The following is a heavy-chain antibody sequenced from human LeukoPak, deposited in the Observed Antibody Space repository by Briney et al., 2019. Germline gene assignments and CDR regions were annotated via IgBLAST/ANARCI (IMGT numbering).Heavy chain of an antibody. Sequence: PGGSLRLSCAASGFTFSSYAMSRVRQAPGKGLEWVSAISGSGGSTYYADSVKGRFTISRDNSKNTLYLQMNSLRAEDTAVYYCAKFQIAGQLWLANYFDYWGQGTLVTVSS. D-gene: IGHD5-18*01. CDR1: GFTFSSYA. CDR3: AKFQIAGQLWLANYFDY. CDR2: ISGSGGST. V-gene: IGHV3-23*01. J-gene: IGHJ4*02.